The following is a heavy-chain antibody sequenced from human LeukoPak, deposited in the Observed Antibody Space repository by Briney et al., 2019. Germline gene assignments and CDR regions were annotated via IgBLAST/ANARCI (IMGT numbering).Heavy chain of an antibody. CDR3: ARDYRCGSSTSCYNKGIDY. CDR2: IYYSGST. CDR1: GGSISSGDYY. Sequence: SETLSLTCTVSGGSISSGDYYWSWIRQPPGKGLEWIGYIYYSGSTYYNPSLKSRVTISVDTSENQFSLKLSSVTAADTAVYYCARDYRCGSSTSCYNKGIDYWGQGTLVTVSS. V-gene: IGHV4-30-4*01. J-gene: IGHJ4*02. D-gene: IGHD2-2*02.